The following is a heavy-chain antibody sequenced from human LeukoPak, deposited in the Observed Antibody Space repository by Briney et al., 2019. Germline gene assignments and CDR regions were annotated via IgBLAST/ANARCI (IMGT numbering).Heavy chain of an antibody. J-gene: IGHJ4*02. V-gene: IGHV3-7*01. Sequence: GGSLRLSCAASGFTFSSYWMNWARQAPGKGLEWVASINHNGNVNYYVDSVKGRFTISRDNAKKTLCLQVNNLRAEDTAVYYCARGPNSNWSGLDFWGQGTLLTVSS. D-gene: IGHD6-6*01. CDR3: ARGPNSNWSGLDF. CDR2: INHNGNVN. CDR1: GFTFSSYW.